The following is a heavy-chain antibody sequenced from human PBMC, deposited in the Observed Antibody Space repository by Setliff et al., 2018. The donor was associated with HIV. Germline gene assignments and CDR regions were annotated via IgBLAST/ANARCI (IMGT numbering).Heavy chain of an antibody. CDR2: IRQDGTDK. V-gene: IGHV3-7*01. CDR3: ATDPSGWYPY. CDR1: GFAFSSHQ. D-gene: IGHD6-19*01. J-gene: IGHJ2*01. Sequence: PGGSLRLSCAASGFAFSSHQMSWVRQAPGKGLEWVAKIRQDGTDKYYVDSVKGRFTISRDNAKKSLYLQMNSLRADDTAVYYCATDPSGWYPYWGRGTLVTVSS.